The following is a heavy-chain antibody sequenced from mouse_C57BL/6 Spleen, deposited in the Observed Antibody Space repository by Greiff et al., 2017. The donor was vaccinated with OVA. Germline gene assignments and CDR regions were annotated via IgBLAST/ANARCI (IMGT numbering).Heavy chain of an antibody. J-gene: IGHJ4*01. D-gene: IGHD2-5*01. Sequence: EVKLVESGGGLVKPGGSLKLSCAASGFTFSSYAMSWVRQTPEKRLEWVATISDGGSYTYYPDNVKGRFTISRDNAKNNLYLQMSHLKSEDTAMYYCARDNYSNYLYYAMDYWGQGTSVTVSS. V-gene: IGHV5-4*01. CDR1: GFTFSSYA. CDR3: ARDNYSNYLYYAMDY. CDR2: ISDGGSYT.